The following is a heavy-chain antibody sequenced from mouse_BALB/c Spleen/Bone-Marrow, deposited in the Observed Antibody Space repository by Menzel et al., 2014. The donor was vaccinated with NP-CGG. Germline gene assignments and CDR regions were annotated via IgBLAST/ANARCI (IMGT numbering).Heavy chain of an antibody. J-gene: IGHJ4*01. D-gene: IGHD2-3*01. CDR1: GFTFSSYA. CDR2: ITSGGNYT. CDR3: ARRQIYDGYYYAMDY. Sequence: EVKLEESGGGLVKPGGSLKLSCAASGFTFSSYAMSWVRQTPEKRLEWVATITSGGNYTYYPDSVKGRITISRDNAKNTLYLQMSSLRSEDTAMYYCARRQIYDGYYYAMDYWGQGTSVTVSS. V-gene: IGHV5-9-3*01.